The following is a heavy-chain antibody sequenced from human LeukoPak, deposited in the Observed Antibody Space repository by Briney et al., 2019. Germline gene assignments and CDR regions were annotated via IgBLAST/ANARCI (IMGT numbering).Heavy chain of an antibody. D-gene: IGHD6-13*01. Sequence: SETLSLTCTVSGGSISSYYWSWIRQPAGKGLEWIGRIYTSGSTNYNPSLKSRVTMSVDTSKNQFSLKLSFVTAADTAVYYCASFSSSWNAFDYWGQGTLVTVSS. V-gene: IGHV4-4*07. CDR2: IYTSGST. CDR3: ASFSSSWNAFDY. CDR1: GGSISSYY. J-gene: IGHJ4*02.